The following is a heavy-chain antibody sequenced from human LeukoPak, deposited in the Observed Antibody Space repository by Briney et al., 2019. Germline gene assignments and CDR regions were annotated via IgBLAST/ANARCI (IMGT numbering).Heavy chain of an antibody. CDR3: ARGRRITMVRGVPKGDPYFDY. Sequence: SETLSLTCAVYGGSFSGYYWSWIRQPPGKGLEWIGEINHSGSTNYNPSLKSRVTISVDTSKNQFSLKLSSVTAADTAVYYCARGRRITMVRGVPKGDPYFDYWGQGTLVTVSS. V-gene: IGHV4-34*01. CDR2: INHSGST. CDR1: GGSFSGYY. D-gene: IGHD3-10*01. J-gene: IGHJ4*02.